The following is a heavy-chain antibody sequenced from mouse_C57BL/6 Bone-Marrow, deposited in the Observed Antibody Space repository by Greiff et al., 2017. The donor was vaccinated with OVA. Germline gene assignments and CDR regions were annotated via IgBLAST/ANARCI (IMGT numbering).Heavy chain of an antibody. CDR2: ISNGGGST. J-gene: IGHJ4*01. CDR1: GFTFSDYY. Sequence: EVKLVESGGGLVQPGGSLKLSCAASGFTFSDYYMYWVRQTPEQRLEWVAYISNGGGSTYYPDTVKGRFTISRDNAKNTLYLQMSRLTSEDTAMYYCARQGYSNYAPMDYWGQGTSVTVSS. V-gene: IGHV5-12*01. D-gene: IGHD2-5*01. CDR3: ARQGYSNYAPMDY.